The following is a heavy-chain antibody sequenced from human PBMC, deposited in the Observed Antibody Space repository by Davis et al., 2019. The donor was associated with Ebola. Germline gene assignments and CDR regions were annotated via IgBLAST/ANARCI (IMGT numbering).Heavy chain of an antibody. CDR1: GGSFSGYY. D-gene: IGHD4-23*01. CDR2: INHSGST. J-gene: IGHJ4*02. CDR3: AGLSYGGNHY. V-gene: IGHV4-34*01. Sequence: PGGSLRLSCAVYGGSFSGYYWSWIRQPPGKGLEWIGEINHSGSTNYNPSLKSRVTISVDTSKNQFSLKLSSVTAADTAVYYCAGLSYGGNHYWGQGTLVTVSS.